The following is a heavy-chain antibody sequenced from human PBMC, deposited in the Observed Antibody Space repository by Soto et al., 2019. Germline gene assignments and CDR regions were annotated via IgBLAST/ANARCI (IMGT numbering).Heavy chain of an antibody. D-gene: IGHD2-8*01. CDR1: GFTFDDYA. CDR2: ISWNSGSI. V-gene: IGHV3-9*01. J-gene: IGHJ6*02. CDR3: AKSYGDYYYYGMDV. Sequence: SLRLSCAASGFTFDDYAMHWVRQAPGKGLEWVSGISWNSGSIGYADSVKGRFTISRDNAKNSLYLQMNSLRAEDTALYYCAKSYGDYYYYGMDVWGQGTTVTVSS.